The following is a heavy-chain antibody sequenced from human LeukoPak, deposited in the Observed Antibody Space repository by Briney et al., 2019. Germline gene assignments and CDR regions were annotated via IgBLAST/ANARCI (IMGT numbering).Heavy chain of an antibody. D-gene: IGHD3-10*01. J-gene: IGHJ5*02. CDR1: GGSFSGYY. V-gene: IGHV4-34*01. CDR3: ARLGPAYGSGSYQWFDP. Sequence: PSETLSLTCAVYGGSFSGYYWSWIRRPPGKGLEWIGEINHSGSTNYNPSLKSRVTISVDTSKNQFSLKLSSVTAADTAVYYCARLGPAYGSGSYQWFDPWGQGTLVTVSS. CDR2: INHSGST.